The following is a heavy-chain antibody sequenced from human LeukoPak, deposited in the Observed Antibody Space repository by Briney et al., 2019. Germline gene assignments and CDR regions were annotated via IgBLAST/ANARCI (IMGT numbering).Heavy chain of an antibody. V-gene: IGHV3-74*01. CDR1: GFTFSSYW. CDR3: ARVRGYNYGYNY. D-gene: IGHD5-18*01. CDR2: INSDGSST. J-gene: IGHJ4*02. Sequence: PGGSLRLSCAASGFTFSSYWMHWVRQAPGKGLVWVSRINSDGSSTNYADSVKGRFTISRDNAKNTLYLQMNRLRAEDTAVYYYARVRGYNYGYNYWGQGTLVTVSS.